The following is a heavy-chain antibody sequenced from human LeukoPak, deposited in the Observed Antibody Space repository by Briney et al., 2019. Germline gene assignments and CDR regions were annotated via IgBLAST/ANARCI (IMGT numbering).Heavy chain of an antibody. D-gene: IGHD4-17*01. CDR1: GGSISSSSYY. V-gene: IGHV4-39*01. CDR3: TRHDSYDYGDGDY. Sequence: PSETLSLTCTVSGGSISSSSYYWGWIRQPPGEGLEWIGSIYYSGSTYYNPSLKSRVTISVDTSKNQFSLKLSSVTAADTAVYDCTRHDSYDYGDGDYWGQGTLVTVSS. CDR2: IYYSGST. J-gene: IGHJ4*02.